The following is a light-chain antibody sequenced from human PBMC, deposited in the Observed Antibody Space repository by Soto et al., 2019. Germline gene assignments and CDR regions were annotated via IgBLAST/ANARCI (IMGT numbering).Light chain of an antibody. CDR3: CSSGGSPTYV. CDR1: SSDVGAYIY. J-gene: IGLJ1*01. V-gene: IGLV2-11*01. Sequence: QSALTQPRSVSGSPGQSVTISCTGTSSDVGAYIYVSWYQQYPAKAPKVMIYDVGRRPSGVPDRFSGSKSGNTASLTISGLQAEDEADYYCCSSGGSPTYVFGTGTKLTVL. CDR2: DVG.